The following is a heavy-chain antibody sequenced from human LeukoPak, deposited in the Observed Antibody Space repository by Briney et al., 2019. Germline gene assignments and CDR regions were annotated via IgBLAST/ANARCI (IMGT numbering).Heavy chain of an antibody. Sequence: GGSLRLSCAASGFTFSSYAMSWVRQAPGQGLEWVSAISGSGGSTYYADSVKGRFTISRDKSKNTLYLQMNSLRAEDTAVYYCARFAVHRRITVAGQFGLDFWGQGTLVSVSS. D-gene: IGHD6-19*01. J-gene: IGHJ4*02. V-gene: IGHV3-23*01. CDR2: ISGSGGST. CDR3: ARFAVHRRITVAGQFGLDF. CDR1: GFTFSSYA.